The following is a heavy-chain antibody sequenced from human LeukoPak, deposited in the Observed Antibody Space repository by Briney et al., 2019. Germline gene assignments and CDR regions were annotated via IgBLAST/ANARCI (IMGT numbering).Heavy chain of an antibody. Sequence: SGGSLRLSCAASGFTVSSNYMTWVRQAPGEGLEWFSVIYSGDSSYYADSAKGRFTISRDNSKNTLYLQMNSLRAEDTAVYYCARVTGGYYFDYWGHGTLVTVSS. V-gene: IGHV3-53*01. CDR1: GFTVSSNY. CDR2: IYSGDSS. CDR3: ARVTGGYYFDY. J-gene: IGHJ4*01. D-gene: IGHD3-16*01.